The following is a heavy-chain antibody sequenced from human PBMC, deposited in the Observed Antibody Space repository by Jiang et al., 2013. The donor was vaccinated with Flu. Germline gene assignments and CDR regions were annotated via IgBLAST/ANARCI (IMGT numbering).Heavy chain of an antibody. CDR3: AHKGVVGILPDRLMSFNV. Sequence: KPTQTLTLTCTFSGFSLTTAGVGVAWIRQPPGKALEWLALIYWDADKRYSPPLKSRLTITKDTSKNQVVLTMTNMDPVDTATYYCAHKGVVGILPDRLMSFNVVGPRDRWSPSL. V-gene: IGHV2-5*02. J-gene: IGHJ3*01. CDR2: IYWDADK. CDR1: GFSLTTAGVG. D-gene: IGHD2-15*01.